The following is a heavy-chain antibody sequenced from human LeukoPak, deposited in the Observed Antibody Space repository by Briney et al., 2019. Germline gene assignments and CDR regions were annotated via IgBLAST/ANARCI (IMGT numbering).Heavy chain of an antibody. CDR2: ISGSGGST. V-gene: IGHV3-23*01. J-gene: IGHJ4*02. D-gene: IGHD2-15*01. CDR3: AKVLLSGGSCYSDCDY. CDR1: GFTFSSYA. Sequence: GGSLGLSCAASGFTFSSYAMSWVRQAPGKGLEWVSAISGSGGSTYYADSVKGRFTISRDNSKNTLYLQMNSLRAEDTAVYYCAKVLLSGGSCYSDCDYWGQGTLVTVSS.